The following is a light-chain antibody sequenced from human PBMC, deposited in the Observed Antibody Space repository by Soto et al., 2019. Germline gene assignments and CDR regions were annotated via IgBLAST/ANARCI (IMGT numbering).Light chain of an antibody. Sequence: EVVLTQSPATLSVSPGDRAKLPCRASPYIGRAVAWYPTRSGHAPSILIFYASVSVPTTPARFSGSVSGTEFNLTISSLESEDFAVYVCQQYGDRTRTFGQGTKVDI. CDR1: PYIGRA. V-gene: IGKV3-15*01. J-gene: IGKJ1*01. CDR3: QQYGDRTRT. CDR2: YAS.